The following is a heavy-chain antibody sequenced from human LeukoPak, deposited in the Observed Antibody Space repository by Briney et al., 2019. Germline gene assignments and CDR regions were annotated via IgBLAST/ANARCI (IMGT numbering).Heavy chain of an antibody. CDR2: IIPIFGTA. CDR3: ARVPPYPSGYAFDI. D-gene: IGHD2-21*01. V-gene: IGHV1-69*01. J-gene: IGHJ3*02. CDR1: GGTFSSYA. Sequence: GSSVKLSCKASGGTFSSYAISWVRQAPGQGLEWMGGIIPIFGTANYAQKSQGRVTITADESTSTAYMELSSLRSEDTAVYYCARVPPYPSGYAFDIWGQGTMVTVSS.